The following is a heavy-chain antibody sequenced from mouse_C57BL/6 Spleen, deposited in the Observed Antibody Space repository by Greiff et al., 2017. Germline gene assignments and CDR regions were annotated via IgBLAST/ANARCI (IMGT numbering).Heavy chain of an antibody. J-gene: IGHJ2*01. V-gene: IGHV1-64*01. CDR1: GYTFTSYW. D-gene: IGHD1-1*01. CDR2: IHPNSGST. Sequence: QVQLQQPGAELVKPGASVKLSCKASGYTFTSYWMHWVKQRPGQGLEWIGMIHPNSGSTNYNEKFKSKATLTVDKSSSTAYMQLSSLTSEDSAVYYCARDYGSSTHYCDYWGQGTTLTVSS. CDR3: ARDYGSSTHYCDY.